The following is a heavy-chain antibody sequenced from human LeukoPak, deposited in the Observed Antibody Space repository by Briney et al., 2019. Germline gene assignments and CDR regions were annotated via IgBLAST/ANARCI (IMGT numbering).Heavy chain of an antibody. CDR1: GFTFSSYA. D-gene: IGHD5-18*01. V-gene: IGHV3-23*01. CDR3: AKANTAMAHWYFDL. J-gene: IGHJ2*01. CDR2: ISGSGGST. Sequence: GGSLRLSCAASGFTFSSYAMSWVRQAPGKGLEWVSAISGSGGSTYYGDSVKGRFTISRDNSKNTPYLQMNSLSAEDTAVYCSAKANTAMAHWYFDLWGRGTLVTVSS.